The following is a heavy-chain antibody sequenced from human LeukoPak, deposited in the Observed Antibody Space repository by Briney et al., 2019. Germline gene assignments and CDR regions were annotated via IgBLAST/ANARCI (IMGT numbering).Heavy chain of an antibody. CDR2: IYFTGST. CDR3: ARHLPVAGYPYFDY. CDR1: GGSISPYY. V-gene: IGHV4-59*08. D-gene: IGHD6-19*01. J-gene: IGHJ4*02. Sequence: SSETLSLTCTVSGGSISPYYWSWIRQPPGKTLAWIGYIYFTGSTNYNPSLKSRLTISLHTSKNQFSLNLSSVTAADTAVYYCARHLPVAGYPYFDYWGQGALVTVSS.